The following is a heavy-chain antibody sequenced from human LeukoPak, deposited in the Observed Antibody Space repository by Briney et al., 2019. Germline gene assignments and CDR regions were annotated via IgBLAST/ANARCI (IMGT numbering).Heavy chain of an antibody. CDR2: MNANSGNT. Sequence: ASVKVSCKASGYTFTGYDINWVRQATGQGLEWMGWMNANSGNTGYAQKFQGRVTMTRDTSIRTAYVELSSLRSEDTAVYYCARPYSSRPCVGDWGEGTLVTVSS. D-gene: IGHD6-19*01. CDR3: ARPYSSRPCVGD. V-gene: IGHV1-8*01. J-gene: IGHJ4*02. CDR1: GYTFTGYD.